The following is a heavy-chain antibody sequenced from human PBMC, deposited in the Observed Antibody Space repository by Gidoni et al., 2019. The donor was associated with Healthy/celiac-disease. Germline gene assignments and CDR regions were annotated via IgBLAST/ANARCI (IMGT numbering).Heavy chain of an antibody. CDR2: ISGSGGST. CDR3: AKDYSGTVQFYYGMDV. CDR1: GFAFSSDA. Sequence: EVQLLESGGGLVQPGGSLRLFCAASGFAFSSDAMSWVRPAPGKGLEWVSAISGSGGSTYYADSVKGRFTISRDNSKNTLYLQMNSLRAEDTAVYYCAKDYSGTVQFYYGMDVWGQGTTVTVSS. V-gene: IGHV3-23*01. J-gene: IGHJ6*02. D-gene: IGHD1-1*01.